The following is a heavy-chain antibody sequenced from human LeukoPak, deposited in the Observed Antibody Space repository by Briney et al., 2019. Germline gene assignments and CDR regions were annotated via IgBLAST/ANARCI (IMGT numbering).Heavy chain of an antibody. CDR3: ARVGGEPLSRYNWFDP. Sequence: SGGSLRLSCAASGFTFSSYAMHWVRQAPGKGLEWVAVISYDGSNKYYADSVKGRFTISRDNSKNTLYLQMNSLRAEDTAVYYCARVGGEPLSRYNWFDPWGQGTLVTVSS. D-gene: IGHD3-10*01. J-gene: IGHJ5*02. V-gene: IGHV3-30*04. CDR2: ISYDGSNK. CDR1: GFTFSSYA.